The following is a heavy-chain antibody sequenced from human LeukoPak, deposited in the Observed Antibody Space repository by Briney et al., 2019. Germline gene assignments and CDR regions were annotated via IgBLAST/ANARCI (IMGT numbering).Heavy chain of an antibody. CDR1: GVSISSSHW. Sequence: SGTLSLTCDVSGVSISSSHWWTWVRQPPGKGLEWIGEIYHDGSTNYNPSLKSRVTISIDKSKNEFSLKLTSVTAADTAFYYCARDYYDSSEKLGSRFDAWGQGTLVTVSS. CDR2: IYHDGST. D-gene: IGHD3-22*01. J-gene: IGHJ5*02. V-gene: IGHV4-4*02. CDR3: ARDYYDSSEKLGSRFDA.